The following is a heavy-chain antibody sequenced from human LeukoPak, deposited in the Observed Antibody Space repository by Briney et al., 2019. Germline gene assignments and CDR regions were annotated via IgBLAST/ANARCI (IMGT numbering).Heavy chain of an antibody. CDR1: GFTFSSYW. Sequence: PGGSLRLSCGASGFTFSSYWMTWVRQLPGKGPEWVANIRQDESERYFADSVKGRFTISRDNAKKSVYLHMSSLRAEDTALYYCARLSAYYYGSYFYYYMDVWGKGTTVTVSS. CDR3: ARLSAYYYGSYFYYYMDV. V-gene: IGHV3-7*01. D-gene: IGHD3-10*01. CDR2: IRQDESER. J-gene: IGHJ6*03.